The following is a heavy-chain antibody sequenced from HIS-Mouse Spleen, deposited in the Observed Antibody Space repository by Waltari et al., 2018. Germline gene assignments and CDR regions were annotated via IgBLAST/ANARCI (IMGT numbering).Heavy chain of an antibody. CDR1: GGSFSAYH. CDR3: AGYNWNYGTDY. V-gene: IGHV4-34*01. J-gene: IGHJ4*02. Sequence: QVQLQQWGAGLLKPSETLSLPCAVSGGSFSAYHWSWIRQPPGKGLEWIGEINHSGSTNYNPSLKSRVTISVDTSKNQFSLKLSSVTAADTAVYYCAGYNWNYGTDYWGQGTLVTVSS. D-gene: IGHD1-7*01. CDR2: INHSGST.